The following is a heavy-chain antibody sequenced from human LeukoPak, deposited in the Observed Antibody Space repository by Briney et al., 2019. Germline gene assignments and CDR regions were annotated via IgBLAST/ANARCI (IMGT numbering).Heavy chain of an antibody. CDR1: GGSISSSSYY. J-gene: IGHJ4*02. D-gene: IGHD7-27*01. Sequence: SGTLSLTCTVSGGSISSSSYYWGWIRQPPGKGLEWIGNIYYSGTTYYNPSLKSRVTISVDTSKNQFSLKLSSVTAADTAVYYCARLGMFDYWGQGTLVTVSS. CDR2: IYYSGTT. V-gene: IGHV4-39*01. CDR3: ARLGMFDY.